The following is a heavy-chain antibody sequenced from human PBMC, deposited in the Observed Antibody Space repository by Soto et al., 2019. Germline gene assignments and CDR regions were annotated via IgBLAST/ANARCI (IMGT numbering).Heavy chain of an antibody. CDR3: ATTSCSTSCYAWFDP. V-gene: IGHV1-24*01. D-gene: IGHD2-2*01. CDR2: FDPEDGET. J-gene: IGHJ5*02. CDR1: GYTLTELS. Sequence: ASVKVSCKVSGYTLTELSMHWVRQAPGKGLEWMGGFDPEDGETIYAQKFQGRVTMTEDTSTDTAYMELSSLRSEDTAVYYCATTSCSTSCYAWFDPWGQGTLVTVS.